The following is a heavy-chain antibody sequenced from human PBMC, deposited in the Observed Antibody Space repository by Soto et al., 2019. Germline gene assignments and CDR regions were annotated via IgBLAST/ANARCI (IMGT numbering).Heavy chain of an antibody. CDR3: ARGVRTGFYGMDV. V-gene: IGHV1-69*13. J-gene: IGHJ6*02. Sequence: SVKVSCKASGGTFSNYAISWVRQAPGQGLEWVGGIIPMFGTSNYAQNFQGRVSITADESTSTAYMELSSLRSEDTAVYYCARGVRTGFYGMDVWGQGTAVTVSS. CDR1: GGTFSNYA. CDR2: IIPMFGTS. D-gene: IGHD3-10*01.